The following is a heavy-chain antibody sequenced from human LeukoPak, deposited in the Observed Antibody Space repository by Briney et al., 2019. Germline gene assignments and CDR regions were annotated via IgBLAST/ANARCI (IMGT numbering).Heavy chain of an antibody. D-gene: IGHD4-17*01. V-gene: IGHV4-39*01. J-gene: IGHJ4*02. Sequence: SETLSLTCTVSGGSISSSNYYWGWIRQPPGKGLEWIGNIYYSGSTYYNPSLKSRVTISVDTSKNQFSLKLSSVTAADTAVYYCAKGAVTTYHYWGQGTLVTVSS. CDR1: GGSISSSNYY. CDR3: AKGAVTTYHY. CDR2: IYYSGST.